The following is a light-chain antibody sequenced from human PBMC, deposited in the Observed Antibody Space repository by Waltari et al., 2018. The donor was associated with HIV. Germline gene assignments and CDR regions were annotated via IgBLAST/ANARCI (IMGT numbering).Light chain of an antibody. Sequence: SYVLTQPPSVSVAPGQTARITCGGNNIGTNSVHWYQQRPGQAPVLVVFVDSDRSSGVPERFSASRSRNTASLTITGLQPEDEADYYCSAWDSSLGAWVFGGGTKLTVL. V-gene: IGLV3-21*02. CDR1: NIGTNS. J-gene: IGLJ3*02. CDR3: SAWDSSLGAWV. CDR2: VDS.